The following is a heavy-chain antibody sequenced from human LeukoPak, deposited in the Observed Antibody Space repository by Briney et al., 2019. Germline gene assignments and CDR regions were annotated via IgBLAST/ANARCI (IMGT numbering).Heavy chain of an antibody. J-gene: IGHJ4*02. D-gene: IGHD6-6*01. CDR2: MWFDGSNI. Sequence: GGSLRLSCAASGFTFSSYGMHWVRQAPGEGLEWVAVMWFDGSNIYYADSVKGRFTISRDNSKNTLYLQMNSLRAEDTAVYYCARDYSSSWLRFFDYWGQGTLVTVSS. V-gene: IGHV3-33*01. CDR1: GFTFSSYG. CDR3: ARDYSSSWLRFFDY.